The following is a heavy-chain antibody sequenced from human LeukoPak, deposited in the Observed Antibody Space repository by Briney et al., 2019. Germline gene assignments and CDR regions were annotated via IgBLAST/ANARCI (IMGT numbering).Heavy chain of an antibody. D-gene: IGHD3-22*01. Sequence: GGSLRLSCAASGFTFRTYVMTWVRQAPGKGLEWVSAISGSGAGTYYVDSVKGRFTISRGNSKNTLDLQMNSLRAEDTAVYYCARDDGRVGSSHYYQYWGQGTLVTVSS. CDR2: ISGSGAGT. CDR1: GFTFRTYV. V-gene: IGHV3-23*01. J-gene: IGHJ4*02. CDR3: ARDDGRVGSSHYYQY.